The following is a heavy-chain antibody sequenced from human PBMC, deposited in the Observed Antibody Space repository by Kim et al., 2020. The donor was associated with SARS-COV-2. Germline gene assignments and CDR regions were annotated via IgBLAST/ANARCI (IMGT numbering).Heavy chain of an antibody. CDR3: ARERFSSGLDY. J-gene: IGHJ4*02. Sequence: RTNPTPALRSRVTIAVDTSKNQFSLKLSSVTAADTAVYYCARERFSSGLDYWGQGTLVTVSS. V-gene: IGHV4-34*09. CDR2: RT.